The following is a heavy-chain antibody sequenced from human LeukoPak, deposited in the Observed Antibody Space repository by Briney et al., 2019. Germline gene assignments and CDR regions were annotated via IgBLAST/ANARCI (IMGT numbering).Heavy chain of an antibody. D-gene: IGHD2-2*01. V-gene: IGHV1-24*01. Sequence: ASVKVSCKVSGYTLTQLSMHWVRQAPGKGLEWGGGFDPEDGETIYAQKFQGRVTMTEATSTDTAYMELSSLRSEATAVYYCATFSSIVVVPAAPFDYWGQGTLVTVSS. CDR3: ATFSSIVVVPAAPFDY. CDR2: FDPEDGET. J-gene: IGHJ4*02. CDR1: GYTLTQLS.